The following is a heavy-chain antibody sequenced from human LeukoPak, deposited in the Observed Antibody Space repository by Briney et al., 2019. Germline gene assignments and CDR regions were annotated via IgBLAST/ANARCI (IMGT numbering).Heavy chain of an antibody. D-gene: IGHD3-10*02. V-gene: IGHV1-69*05. CDR2: IIPIFGTA. CDR1: GGTFSSYA. CDR3: AREGLYLRLGAFDI. J-gene: IGHJ3*02. Sequence: SVKVSCKASGGTFSSYAISWVRQAPGQGLEWMGGIIPIFGTANYAQKFQGRVTITTDESTSTAYMELSSLRSEDTAVYYCAREGLYLRLGAFDIWGQGTMVTVSS.